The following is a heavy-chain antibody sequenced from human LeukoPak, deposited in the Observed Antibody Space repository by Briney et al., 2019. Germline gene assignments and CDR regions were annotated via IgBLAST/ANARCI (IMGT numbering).Heavy chain of an antibody. V-gene: IGHV3-7*05. CDR3: ARDRGYSTFDI. J-gene: IGHJ3*02. CDR2: INQDVSER. D-gene: IGHD5-18*01. CDR1: GFTFSTYW. Sequence: GGSLRLSCAASGFTFSTYWMSWVRQAPGKGLEWVANINQDVSERNYVDSVKGRFTISRGNAKNSLYLQMNSLRAEDTAVYYCARDRGYSTFDIWGQGTKVTVSS.